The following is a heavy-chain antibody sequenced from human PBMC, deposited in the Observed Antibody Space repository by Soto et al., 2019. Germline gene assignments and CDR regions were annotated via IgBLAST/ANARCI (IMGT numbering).Heavy chain of an antibody. Sequence: QVQLQQWGAGLLKPSETLSLTCTVSGGSFSGYYWSWIRQPPGKGLEWLGEINQSGSTNYNPSLKGRVITSVDTSKNQCSLKLSSVTAADTAVYYCARYSTAQWELGFMAFDIWGQGTMVTVSS. CDR2: INQSGST. D-gene: IGHD1-26*01. V-gene: IGHV4-34*01. CDR1: GGSFSGYY. CDR3: ARYSTAQWELGFMAFDI. J-gene: IGHJ3*02.